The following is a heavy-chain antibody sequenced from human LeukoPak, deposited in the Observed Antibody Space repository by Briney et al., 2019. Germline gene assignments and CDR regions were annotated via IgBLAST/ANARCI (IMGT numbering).Heavy chain of an antibody. V-gene: IGHV3-23*01. Sequence: GGSLRLSCAASGFTFSNYAMIWVRQAPGKGLEWVSSISSSGDSTYYADSVKGRFSISRDNSKNTLYLQMNSLRAEDTAVYYCARDKIRGTAAIYAFDIWGQGTMVTVSS. D-gene: IGHD2-2*02. CDR2: ISSSGDST. CDR1: GFTFSNYA. CDR3: ARDKIRGTAAIYAFDI. J-gene: IGHJ3*02.